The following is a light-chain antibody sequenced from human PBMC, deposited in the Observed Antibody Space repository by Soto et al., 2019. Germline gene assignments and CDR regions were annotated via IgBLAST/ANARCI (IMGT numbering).Light chain of an antibody. CDR1: QSVSST. Sequence: PGERATLSCRASQSVSSTSLAWYQQKPDQAPRLLIYGASSRATGIPDRFSGSGSGTEFTLTISSLQSEDFAVYYCQQYNNWPQTFGQGTKVDIK. CDR3: QQYNNWPQT. V-gene: IGKV3D-15*01. J-gene: IGKJ1*01. CDR2: GAS.